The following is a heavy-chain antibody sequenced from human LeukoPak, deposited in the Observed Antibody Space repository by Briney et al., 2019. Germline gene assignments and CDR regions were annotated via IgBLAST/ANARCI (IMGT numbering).Heavy chain of an antibody. Sequence: PGGSLRLSCAASGFTFHDHAMHWVRQAPGKGLEWVSGISWNSGSIGYADSVKGRFTISRDNAKNSLYLQMNSLRAEDTALYYCAKDRSRPYDSSGYYYAHRAFDIWGQGTLVTVSS. CDR2: ISWNSGSI. CDR1: GFTFHDHA. D-gene: IGHD3-22*01. CDR3: AKDRSRPYDSSGYYYAHRAFDI. V-gene: IGHV3-9*01. J-gene: IGHJ4*02.